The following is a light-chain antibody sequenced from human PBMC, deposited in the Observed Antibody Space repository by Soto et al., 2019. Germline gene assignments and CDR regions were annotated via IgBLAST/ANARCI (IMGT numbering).Light chain of an antibody. J-gene: IGKJ1*01. V-gene: IGKV1-39*01. CDR3: QQSYSTPPT. CDR1: QSISSY. Sequence: DIQITQSPSSLSASVGDRVTITCRASQSISSYLNWYQQKPGKAPKPLIYAASSLQSGVPLRFSGSGSGTDFTLTISSLLPEDLATYYCQQSYSTPPTFGLGTKVDIK. CDR2: AAS.